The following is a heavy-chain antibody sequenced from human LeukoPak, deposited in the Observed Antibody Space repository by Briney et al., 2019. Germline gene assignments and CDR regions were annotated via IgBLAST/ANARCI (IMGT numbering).Heavy chain of an antibody. CDR3: AKAQLRGYYGMDV. CDR2: ISGSGGST. V-gene: IGHV3-23*01. CDR1: GFTFSSYA. J-gene: IGHJ6*02. Sequence: GSLRLSCAASGFTFSSYALSWVRQAPGKGLEWVSAISGSGGSTYYADSVKGRFTISRDNSKNTLYLQMNSLRAEDTAVYYCAKAQLRGYYGMDVWGQGTTVAVSS. D-gene: IGHD2-2*01.